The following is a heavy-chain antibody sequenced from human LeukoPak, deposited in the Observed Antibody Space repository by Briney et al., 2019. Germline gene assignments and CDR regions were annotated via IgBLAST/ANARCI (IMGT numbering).Heavy chain of an antibody. CDR1: GFTFSSYG. Sequence: GGSLRLSCAASGFTFSSYGMHWVRQAPGKGLEWVAVISYDGSNKYYADSVKGRFTISRDNSKNTLYLQMNSLRAEDAAVYYCAKRQFDYWGQGTLVTVSS. V-gene: IGHV3-30*18. CDR3: AKRQFDY. CDR2: ISYDGSNK. J-gene: IGHJ4*02.